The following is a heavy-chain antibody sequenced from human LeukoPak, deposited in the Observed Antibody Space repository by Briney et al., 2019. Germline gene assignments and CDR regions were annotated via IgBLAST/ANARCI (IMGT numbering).Heavy chain of an antibody. CDR1: GGPFSGYY. V-gene: IGHV4-34*01. CDR3: ARGKEYCGGDCFSSWYFDL. Sequence: SETLSLTCAVYGGPFSGYYWSWIRQSPGKGLEWIGEINQSGSTTYKPSLKGRVTISVDMSKTQFSLKLSSVTAADTAVYYCARGKEYCGGDCFSSWYFDLWGRGTLVTVSS. D-gene: IGHD2-21*02. CDR2: INQSGST. J-gene: IGHJ2*01.